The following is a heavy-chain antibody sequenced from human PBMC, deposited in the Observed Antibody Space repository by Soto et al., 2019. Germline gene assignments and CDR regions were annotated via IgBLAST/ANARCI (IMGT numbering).Heavy chain of an antibody. CDR1: GGSITSSY. Sequence: SETLSLTCTVSGGSITSSYWSWIRRPPGKGLEWIAYIYDTGISGYTPSTSYNPSLKSRVTMSVDTSKSQFSLKLTSVTTAGTAVYYCARGEDAFFYYGLDVWGQGITVTVSS. J-gene: IGHJ6*02. V-gene: IGHV4-59*01. CDR3: ARGEDAFFYYGLDV. CDR2: IYDTGISGYTPST.